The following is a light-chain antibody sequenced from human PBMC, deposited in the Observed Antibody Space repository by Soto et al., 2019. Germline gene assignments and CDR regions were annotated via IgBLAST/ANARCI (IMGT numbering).Light chain of an antibody. CDR1: QSISSW. Sequence: DIQMTQSPSTLSASVGDRVTITCRASQSISSWLAWYQQKPGKAPKLLIYDASSLESGVPSRFSGSGSGTDFTLTISRLEPEDFAVYYCHQYSSSRRTFGQGTKVDI. CDR2: DAS. CDR3: HQYSSSRRT. V-gene: IGKV1-5*01. J-gene: IGKJ1*01.